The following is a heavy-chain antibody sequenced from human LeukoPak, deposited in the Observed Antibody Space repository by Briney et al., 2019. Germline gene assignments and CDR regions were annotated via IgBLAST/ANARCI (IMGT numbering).Heavy chain of an antibody. D-gene: IGHD3-10*01. J-gene: IGHJ5*02. Sequence: SQTLSLTCAISGDSVSSNSAAWNRIRQSPSRGLEWLGRTYYRSKWYNDYAVSVKSRITINPDTSKNQFSLQLNSVTPEDTAVYHCARDLGSYWVTWFDPWGQGTLVTVSS. CDR3: ARDLGSYWVTWFDP. CDR2: TYYRSKWYN. CDR1: GDSVSSNSAA. V-gene: IGHV6-1*01.